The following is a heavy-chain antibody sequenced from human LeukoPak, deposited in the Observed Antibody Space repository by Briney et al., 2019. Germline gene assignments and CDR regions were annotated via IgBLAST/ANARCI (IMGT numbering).Heavy chain of an antibody. J-gene: IGHJ4*02. CDR3: ARDSDNLWFGEWSY. Sequence: PGGSLRLSCAASGFTFSSYSMNWVRQAPGKGLEWVSYISSSSSTMYYADSVKGRFTISRDNAKNSLYLQMNSLRDEDTAVYYCARDSDNLWFGEWSYWGQGTLVTVSS. V-gene: IGHV3-48*02. CDR1: GFTFSSYS. D-gene: IGHD3-10*01. CDR2: ISSSSSTM.